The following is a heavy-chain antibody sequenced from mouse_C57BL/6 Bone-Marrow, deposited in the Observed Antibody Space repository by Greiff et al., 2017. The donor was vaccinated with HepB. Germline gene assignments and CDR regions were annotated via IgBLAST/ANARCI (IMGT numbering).Heavy chain of an antibody. CDR2: ISSGGSYT. Sequence: DVMLVESGGDLVKPGGSLKLSCAASGFTFSSYGMSWVRQTPDKRLEWVATISSGGSYTYYPDSVKGRFTISRDNAKNTLYLQMSSLKSEDTAMYYCASHGSSSAWFAYWGQGTLVTVSA. D-gene: IGHD1-1*01. J-gene: IGHJ3*01. CDR3: ASHGSSSAWFAY. V-gene: IGHV5-6*02. CDR1: GFTFSSYG.